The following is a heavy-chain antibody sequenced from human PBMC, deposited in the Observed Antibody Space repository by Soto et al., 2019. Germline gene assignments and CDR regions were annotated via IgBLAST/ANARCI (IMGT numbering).Heavy chain of an antibody. Sequence: SETLSLTCTVSGASISYGGFSWSWIRQSPGKGLEWVGYISHLENTYLHPSFKSRLTMSIDRTRNQFSLKLSSVTAADMAVYYCARGGGYDSFDYWGQGVLVTV. CDR3: ARGGGYDSFDY. CDR1: GASISYGGFS. J-gene: IGHJ4*02. D-gene: IGHD5-12*01. V-gene: IGHV4-30-2*06. CDR2: ISHLENT.